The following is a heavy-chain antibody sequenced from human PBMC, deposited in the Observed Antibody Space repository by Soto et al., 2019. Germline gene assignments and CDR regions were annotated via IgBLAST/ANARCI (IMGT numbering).Heavy chain of an antibody. D-gene: IGHD2-2*01. CDR2: INHSGST. CDR3: AGVVPAAIGYYYYGMDV. V-gene: IGHV4-34*01. CDR1: GGSFSGYY. J-gene: IGHJ6*02. Sequence: ASETLSLTCAVYGGSFSGYYWSWIRQPPGKGLEWIGEINHSGSTNYNPSLKSRVTISVDTSKNQFSLKLSSVTAADTAVYYCAGVVPAAIGYYYYGMDVWGQGTTVTVSS.